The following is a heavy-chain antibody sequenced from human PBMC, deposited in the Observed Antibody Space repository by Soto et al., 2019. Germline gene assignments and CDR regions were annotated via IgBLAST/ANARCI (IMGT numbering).Heavy chain of an antibody. J-gene: IGHJ6*02. CDR3: AKDRYSSSWAGMDV. D-gene: IGHD6-13*01. Sequence: QVQLVESGGGVVQPGRSLRLSFAASGFTFSSYGMHWVRQAPGKGLEWVAVISYDGSNKYYADSVKCRFTISRDNSKTTVYLQMNSLRAEDTAVSYCAKDRYSSSWAGMDVWGQGTTVTVSS. CDR2: ISYDGSNK. V-gene: IGHV3-30*18. CDR1: GFTFSSYG.